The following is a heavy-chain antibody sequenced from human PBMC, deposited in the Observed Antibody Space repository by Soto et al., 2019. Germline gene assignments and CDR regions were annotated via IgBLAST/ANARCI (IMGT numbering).Heavy chain of an antibody. CDR3: AKTPKRGAAGYYGRDV. D-gene: IGHD2-15*01. V-gene: IGHV5-51*01. J-gene: IGHJ6*02. CDR1: GYSFTSYW. CDR2: IYPGDSDT. Sequence: GESLKISCKGSGYSFTSYWIGWVRQMPGKGLEWMGIIYPGDSDTRYSPSFQGQVTISADKSISTAYLQWSSLKASDTAMYYCAKTPKRGAAGYYGRDVWAQGTTVTVS.